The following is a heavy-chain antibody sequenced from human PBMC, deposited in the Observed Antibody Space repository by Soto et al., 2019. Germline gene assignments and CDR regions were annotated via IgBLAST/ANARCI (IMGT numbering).Heavy chain of an antibody. V-gene: IGHV3-30*18. CDR3: AKDPLGYYDSSGAVDY. CDR1: GFTFSSYG. Sequence: QVQLVESGGGVVQPGRSLRLSCAASGFTFSSYGMHWVRQAPGKGLEWVAVISYDGSKKYYADSVKGRFTISRDNSKNTLYLQMNSLRAEDTAVYYCAKDPLGYYDSSGAVDYWGQGTLVTVSS. D-gene: IGHD3-22*01. J-gene: IGHJ4*02. CDR2: ISYDGSKK.